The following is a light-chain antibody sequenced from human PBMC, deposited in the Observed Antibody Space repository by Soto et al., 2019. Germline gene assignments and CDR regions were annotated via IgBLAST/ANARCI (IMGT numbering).Light chain of an antibody. CDR1: SSDVGGYNY. CDR3: SSYTSSSTLV. J-gene: IGLJ2*01. V-gene: IGLV2-14*01. Sequence: QSVLTQPASVSGSPGQSITISCTGSSSDVGGYNYVSWYQQHPGKAPKLMIYEVSNRPSGISNRFSGSKSGNTASLTLSGLQAEDEADYYCSSYTSSSTLVFRGGTKVTVL. CDR2: EVS.